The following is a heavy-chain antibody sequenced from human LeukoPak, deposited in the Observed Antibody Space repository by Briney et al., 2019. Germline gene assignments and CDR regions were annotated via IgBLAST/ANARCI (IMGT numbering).Heavy chain of an antibody. J-gene: IGHJ3*02. CDR3: ARRMTTVTHVHDAFDI. CDR1: GGSISSSSYY. V-gene: IGHV4-39*01. Sequence: SETLSLTCTVSGGSISSSSYYWGWIRQPPGKGLEWIGSIYYSGSTYYNPSLKSRATISVDTSKNQFSLKLSSVTAADTAVYYCARRMTTVTHVHDAFDIWGQGTMVTVS. D-gene: IGHD4-17*01. CDR2: IYYSGST.